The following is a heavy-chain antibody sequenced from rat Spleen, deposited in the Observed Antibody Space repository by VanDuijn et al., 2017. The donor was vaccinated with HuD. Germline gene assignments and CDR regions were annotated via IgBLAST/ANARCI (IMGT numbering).Heavy chain of an antibody. CDR2: IWGKGNT. CDR1: GFSISSYG. Sequence: QVQLKESGPGLVQPSQTLSLTCTVSGFSISSYGVIWVRQPPRKGLEWMGVIWGKGNTNYKSVFKSRLSISRDTSKSQVFLKMNNLQTEDTAMYFCATQHYYDGYYRDYWGQGVMVTVSS. V-gene: IGHV2S61*01. D-gene: IGHD1-12*03. CDR3: ATQHYYDGYYRDY. J-gene: IGHJ2*01.